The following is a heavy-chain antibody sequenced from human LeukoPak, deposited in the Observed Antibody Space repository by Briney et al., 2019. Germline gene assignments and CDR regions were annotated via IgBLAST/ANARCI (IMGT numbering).Heavy chain of an antibody. CDR1: GGSISNYY. CDR3: ARVVEAYSNGPLHWHFDL. V-gene: IGHV4-59*01. CDR2: IYYSGST. J-gene: IGHJ2*01. Sequence: SEPLSLTCTVSGGSISNYYWSWLRQPPGKGLEWIGYIYYSGSTNYNPSLKSRVTISVDTSKNQFSLKLSSVTAADTAVYYCARVVEAYSNGPLHWHFDLWGRGTLVTVSS. D-gene: IGHD5-18*01.